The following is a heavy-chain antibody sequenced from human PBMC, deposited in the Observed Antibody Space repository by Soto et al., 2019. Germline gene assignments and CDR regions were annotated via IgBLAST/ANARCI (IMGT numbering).Heavy chain of an antibody. Sequence: GGSLRLSCTASGFTFGDYAMSWVRQAPGKGLEWVGFIRSKAYGGTTEYAASVKGRFTISRDDSKSIAYLQMNSLKTEDTAVYYCTRDYDYYDSSGYRMGWYYYYYYGMDVWGQGTTVTVS. J-gene: IGHJ6*02. CDR1: GFTFGDYA. V-gene: IGHV3-49*04. D-gene: IGHD3-22*01. CDR2: IRSKAYGGTT. CDR3: TRDYDYYDSSGYRMGWYYYYYYGMDV.